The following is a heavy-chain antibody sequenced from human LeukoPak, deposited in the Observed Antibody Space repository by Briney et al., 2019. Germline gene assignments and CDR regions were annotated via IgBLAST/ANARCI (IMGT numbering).Heavy chain of an antibody. CDR1: GFTFSSYA. J-gene: IGHJ3*02. CDR2: ITSSSTI. V-gene: IGHV3-48*01. D-gene: IGHD7-27*01. CDR3: ARDLLGI. Sequence: QSGGSLRLSCAASGFTFSSYAMSWVRQAPGKGLEWVSYITSSSTIYYADSVKGRFTVSRDNAKNSLYLQMNSLRAEDTAVYYCARDLLGIWGQGTMVTVSS.